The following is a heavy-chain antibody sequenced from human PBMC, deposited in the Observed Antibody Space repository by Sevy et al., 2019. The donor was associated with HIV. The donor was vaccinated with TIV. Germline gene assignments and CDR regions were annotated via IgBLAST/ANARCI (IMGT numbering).Heavy chain of an antibody. CDR2: ISGSGGST. CDR3: AKDHLDYYDSSGYYDVFYY. V-gene: IGHV3-23*01. CDR1: GFTFSSYA. D-gene: IGHD3-22*01. J-gene: IGHJ4*02. Sequence: GGSLRLSCAASGFTFSSYAMSWVRQAPGKGLEWVSAISGSGGSTYYADSVKGRFTISRDNSKNTLYLQMNSLRAEDTAVYYCAKDHLDYYDSSGYYDVFYYWGQGTLVTVSS.